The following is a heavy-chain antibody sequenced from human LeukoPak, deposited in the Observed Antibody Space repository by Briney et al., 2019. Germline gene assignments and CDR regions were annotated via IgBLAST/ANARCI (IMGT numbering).Heavy chain of an antibody. Sequence: GRSLRLSCAASGFTFSSYAVHWVRQAPGKGLGWVAVISYDGSKQYYADAVKGRFTISRDNSKNTLYLQMKSLRAEDTAVFYCARGTTYYFDYWGQGTLVTVSS. CDR3: ARGTTYYFDY. CDR2: ISYDGSKQ. D-gene: IGHD1-7*01. CDR1: GFTFSSYA. J-gene: IGHJ4*02. V-gene: IGHV3-30-3*01.